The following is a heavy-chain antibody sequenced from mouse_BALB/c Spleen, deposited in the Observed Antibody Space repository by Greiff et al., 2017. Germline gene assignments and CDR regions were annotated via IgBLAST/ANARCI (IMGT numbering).Heavy chain of an antibody. CDR2: IWAGGST. V-gene: IGHV2-9*02. D-gene: IGHD2-13*01. CDR3: AGAVTFAY. Sequence: QVHVKQSGPGLVAPSQSLSITCTVSGFSLTSYGVHWVRQPPGKGLEWLGVIWAGGSTNYNSALMSRLSIRKDNSKSQVFLKMNSLHTDDTAMYYCAGAVTFAYWGQGTLVTVSA. CDR1: GFSLTSYG. J-gene: IGHJ3*01.